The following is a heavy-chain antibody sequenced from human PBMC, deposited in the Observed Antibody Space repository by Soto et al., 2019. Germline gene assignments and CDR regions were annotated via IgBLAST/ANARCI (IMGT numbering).Heavy chain of an antibody. CDR2: ISSSSSYI. V-gene: IGHV3-21*01. Sequence: GGSLRLSCAASGFTFISYSMNWVRQAPGKGLEWVSSISSSSSYIYYADSVKGRFTISRDNAKNSLYLQMNSLRAEDTAVYYCARIAAAGTLYYYGMDVWGQGTTVTVSS. CDR3: ARIAAAGTLYYYGMDV. J-gene: IGHJ6*02. CDR1: GFTFISYS. D-gene: IGHD6-13*01.